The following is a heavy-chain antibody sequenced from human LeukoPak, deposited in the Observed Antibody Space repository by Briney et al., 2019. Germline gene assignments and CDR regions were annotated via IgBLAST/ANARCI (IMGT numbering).Heavy chain of an antibody. CDR2: ISAYNGNT. Sequence: GASVKVSCKASGYTFTSYGISWVRQAPGQGLEWMGWISAYNGNTNYAQKLQGRVTMTTDTSTSTAYMELRSLRSDDTAVYYCARDIPEDRGYSYGSNFDYWGQGTLVTVSS. CDR3: ARDIPEDRGYSYGSNFDY. V-gene: IGHV1-18*01. J-gene: IGHJ4*02. D-gene: IGHD5-18*01. CDR1: GYTFTSYG.